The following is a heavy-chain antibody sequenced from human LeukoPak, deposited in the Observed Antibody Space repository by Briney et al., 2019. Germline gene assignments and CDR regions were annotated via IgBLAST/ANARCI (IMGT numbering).Heavy chain of an antibody. Sequence: GWSLRLTCAASGFTFTTYDMHWVRQATGKGLEWVSAIGTTGDTYYPGSVKGRFTISRENAKNSLYLQMNSLRAGDTAVYYCARDRGGGHMDVWGKGTTVTISS. D-gene: IGHD2-15*01. CDR3: ARDRGGGHMDV. CDR2: IGTTGDT. CDR1: GFTFTTYD. J-gene: IGHJ6*03. V-gene: IGHV3-13*01.